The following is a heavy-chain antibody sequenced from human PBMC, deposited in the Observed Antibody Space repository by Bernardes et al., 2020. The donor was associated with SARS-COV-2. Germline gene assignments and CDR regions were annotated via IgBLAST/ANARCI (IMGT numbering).Heavy chain of an antibody. CDR1: GYSFTHYW. Sequence: GGSLKISCNGSGYSFTHYWISWVRHIPGKGLEWLGKIDPSDSYINDSPSFQGHVSMSVDTSISTAYLQWSSLKASDTAMYYCARLGGSGSYDGFDLWGQGTLVTVSS. V-gene: IGHV5-10-1*01. CDR2: IDPSDSYI. D-gene: IGHD3-10*01. CDR3: ARLGGSGSYDGFDL. J-gene: IGHJ3*01.